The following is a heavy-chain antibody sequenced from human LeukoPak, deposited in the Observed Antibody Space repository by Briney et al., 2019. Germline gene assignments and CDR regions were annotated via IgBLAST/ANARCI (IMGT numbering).Heavy chain of an antibody. CDR3: AKKDSTDYGDPYYYYYYGMDV. V-gene: IGHV3-30*18. CDR1: GVTFSSFA. J-gene: IGHJ6*02. CDR2: ISYDGSNK. Sequence: PGGSLRLSCAASGVTFSSFAMHWVRQAPGKGLEWVAVISYDGSNKYYADSVKGRFTISRDNSKNTLYLQMNSLRAEDTAVYYCAKKDSTDYGDPYYYYYYGMDVWGQGTTVTVSS. D-gene: IGHD4-17*01.